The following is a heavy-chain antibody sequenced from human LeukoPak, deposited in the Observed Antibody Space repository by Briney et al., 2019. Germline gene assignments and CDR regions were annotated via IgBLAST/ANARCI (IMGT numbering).Heavy chain of an antibody. CDR1: GFTFSSYG. D-gene: IGHD4-17*01. Sequence: GGSLRLSCAASGFTFSSYGMHWVRQAPGKGLEWVAFIRYDGSNKYYADSVKGRFTISRDNSKNTLYLQMNSLRAEDTAVYYCAKRTVTTPNYYYYGMDVWGQGTTVTVSS. V-gene: IGHV3-30*02. CDR3: AKRTVTTPNYYYYGMDV. J-gene: IGHJ6*02. CDR2: IRYDGSNK.